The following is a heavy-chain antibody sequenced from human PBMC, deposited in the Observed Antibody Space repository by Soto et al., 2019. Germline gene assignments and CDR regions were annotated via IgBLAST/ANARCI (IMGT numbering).Heavy chain of an antibody. J-gene: IGHJ4*02. D-gene: IGHD1-1*01. CDR2: IYSAGNT. CDR3: ARFRSNSGSRFYFDY. V-gene: IGHV3-66*01. Sequence: GGSLRLSCAASGFTVSSSYMTWVRQAPGKGLEWVSVIYSAGNTYYADSVKGRFTISRDNSKNTVYLQMNSLRAEDTAVYYCARFRSNSGSRFYFDYWGQGALVTVSS. CDR1: GFTVSSSY.